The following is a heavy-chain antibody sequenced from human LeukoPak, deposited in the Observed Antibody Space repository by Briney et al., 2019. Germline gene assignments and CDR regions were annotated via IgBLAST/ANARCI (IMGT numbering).Heavy chain of an antibody. D-gene: IGHD1-26*01. V-gene: IGHV3-21*04. Sequence: SGGSLRLSCAASGFTFSSYSMNWVRQAPGKGLEWVSSISSSSSYIYYADSVKGRFTISRDNSKNTLYLQMNSLRAEDTAVYYCAKARPVGATWRNLFDYWGQGTLVTVSS. CDR2: ISSSSSYI. CDR1: GFTFSSYS. J-gene: IGHJ4*02. CDR3: AKARPVGATWRNLFDY.